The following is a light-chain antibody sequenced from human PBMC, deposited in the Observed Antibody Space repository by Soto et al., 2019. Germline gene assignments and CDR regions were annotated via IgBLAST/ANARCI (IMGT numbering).Light chain of an antibody. CDR2: EVN. CDR1: SSDIGGYNY. CDR3: SSHAGSNDLLV. J-gene: IGLJ2*01. Sequence: QSALTQPPSASGSPGQSITISCTVTSSDIGGYNYVSWYQQHPGKPPKLISYEVNKRPSGVPDRFSGSKSGNTASLTVSGLHAEDEADYHCSSHAGSNDLLVFGGGTQLTVL. V-gene: IGLV2-8*01.